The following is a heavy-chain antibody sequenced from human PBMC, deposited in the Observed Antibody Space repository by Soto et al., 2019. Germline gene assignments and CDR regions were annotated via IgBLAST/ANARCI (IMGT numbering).Heavy chain of an antibody. CDR1: GFTFSGRS. V-gene: IGHV3-74*01. CDR3: ARGWFGPDV. D-gene: IGHD3-10*01. CDR2: IDNAGTDS. Sequence: EVQLVESGGGLVQPGGSLRLSCAASGFTFSGRSMHWVRQAPGKGLVWVSGIDNAGTDSTYADSVKGRFTSSRDNAKNTLYLQMNSLRVDIKAFYSCARGWFGPDVWGNGTTVTVSS. J-gene: IGHJ6*04.